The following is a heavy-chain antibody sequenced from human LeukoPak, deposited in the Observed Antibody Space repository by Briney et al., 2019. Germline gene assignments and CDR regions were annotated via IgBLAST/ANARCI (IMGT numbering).Heavy chain of an antibody. D-gene: IGHD5-18*01. CDR3: AREGRVDSAVVLFDY. V-gene: IGHV1-2*02. CDR1: GYTFTGYY. Sequence: ASVKVSCKASGYTFTGYYMHWVRQAPGQGLEWMGWINPNSGGTNYAPKFQGRVTMTRDTSISTAYMELRRLRSDDTAVYYCAREGRVDSAVVLFDYWGQGTLVTVSS. J-gene: IGHJ4*02. CDR2: INPNSGGT.